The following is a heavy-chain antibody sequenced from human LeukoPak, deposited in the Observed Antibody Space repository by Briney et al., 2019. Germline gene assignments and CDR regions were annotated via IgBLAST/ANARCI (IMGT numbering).Heavy chain of an antibody. Sequence: GGSLRLSRAASGFIFSQYSMNWVRQAPGKGLEWVSHIRSSSETFYADSVKGRFTISRDNAGNSLYLQMNNLRGEDTAIYYCARDAGNSGYGCDLWGQGTLVTVSS. CDR2: IRSSSET. V-gene: IGHV3-48*01. CDR3: ARDAGNSGYGCDL. CDR1: GFIFSQYS. J-gene: IGHJ5*02. D-gene: IGHD5-12*01.